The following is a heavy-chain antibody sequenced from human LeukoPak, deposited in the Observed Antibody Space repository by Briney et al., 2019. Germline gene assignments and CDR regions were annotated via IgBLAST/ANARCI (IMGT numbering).Heavy chain of an antibody. V-gene: IGHV4-39*07. J-gene: IGHJ3*02. CDR1: GGSISSSSYY. D-gene: IGHD6-19*01. CDR3: ARIAVVKDAFDI. Sequence: SETLSLTCTVSGGSISSSSYYWGWIRQPPGKGLEWIGSIYYSGSTYYNPSLKSRVTTSVDTSKNQFSLKLSSVTAADTAVYYCARIAVVKDAFDIWGQGTMVTVSS. CDR2: IYYSGST.